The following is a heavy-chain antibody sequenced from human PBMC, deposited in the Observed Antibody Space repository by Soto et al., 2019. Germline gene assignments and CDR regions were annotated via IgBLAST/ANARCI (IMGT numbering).Heavy chain of an antibody. D-gene: IGHD1-26*01. V-gene: IGHV1-69*08. CDR3: ARDLIVGATPGSWFDP. J-gene: IGHJ5*02. CDR1: GGTFSSYT. Sequence: QVQLVQSGAEVKKPGSSVKVSCKASGGTFSSYTISWVRQAPGQGLEWMGRIIPILGIANYAQKFRGRVTITADKSTSTAYMELSSLRSEDTAVYYCARDLIVGATPGSWFDPWGQGTLVTVSS. CDR2: IIPILGIA.